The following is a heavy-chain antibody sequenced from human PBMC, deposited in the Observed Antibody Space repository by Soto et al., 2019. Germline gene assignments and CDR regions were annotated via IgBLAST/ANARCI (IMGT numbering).Heavy chain of an antibody. CDR2: IKSKTDGGTT. CDR1: GFNFSNAW. CDR3: TTGNDFWSKSAFDI. Sequence: GGCLRLSCAASGFNFSNAWMNWVRQAPGKGLEWVGRIKSKTDGGTTDYAAPVKGRFTISRDDSKNTLYLQMNSLKTEDTAVYYCTTGNDFWSKSAFDIWGQGTMVTVSS. V-gene: IGHV3-15*07. D-gene: IGHD3-3*01. J-gene: IGHJ3*02.